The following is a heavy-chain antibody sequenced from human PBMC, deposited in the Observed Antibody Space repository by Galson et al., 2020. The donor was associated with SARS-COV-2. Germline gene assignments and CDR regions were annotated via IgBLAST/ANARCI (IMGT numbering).Heavy chain of an antibody. V-gene: IGHV3-21*01. J-gene: IGHJ3*02. D-gene: IGHD4-17*01. CDR3: ARVVGAYGDYDDAFDI. Sequence: GGSLRLSCAASGFTFSSYSMNWVRQAPGKGLEWVSSISSSSSYIYYADSVKGRFTISRDNAKNSLYLQMNSLRAEDTAVYYCARVVGAYGDYDDAFDIWGQGTMVTVSS. CDR1: GFTFSSYS. CDR2: ISSSSSYI.